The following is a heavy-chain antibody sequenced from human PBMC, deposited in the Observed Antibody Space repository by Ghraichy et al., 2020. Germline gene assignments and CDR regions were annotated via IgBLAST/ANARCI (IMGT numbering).Heavy chain of an antibody. Sequence: ASVQVSCKASGYTFTSYAMHWVRQAPGQRLEWMGWINAGNGNTKYSQKFQGRVTITRDTSASTAYMELSSLRSEDTAVYYCARGEGGYYDFWSRVGHYYYYGMDVWGQGTTVTVSS. V-gene: IGHV1-3*01. CDR2: INAGNGNT. CDR3: ARGEGGYYDFWSRVGHYYYYGMDV. D-gene: IGHD3-3*01. J-gene: IGHJ6*02. CDR1: GYTFTSYA.